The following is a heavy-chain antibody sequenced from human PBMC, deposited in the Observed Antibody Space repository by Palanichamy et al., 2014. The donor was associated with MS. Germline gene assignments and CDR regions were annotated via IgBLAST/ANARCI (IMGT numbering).Heavy chain of an antibody. CDR3: ARDPTYGYYYDSSGYPDY. V-gene: IGHV3-30*04. CDR1: GFTFSSYA. CDR2: ISYDGSNK. J-gene: IGHJ4*02. Sequence: QVQLVESGGGVVQPGRSLRLSCAASGFTFSSYAMHWVRQAPGKGLEWVAVISYDGSNKYYADSVKGRFTISRDNSKNTLYLQMNSLRAEDTAVYYCARDPTYGYYYDSSGYPDYWGQGTLVTVSS. D-gene: IGHD3-22*01.